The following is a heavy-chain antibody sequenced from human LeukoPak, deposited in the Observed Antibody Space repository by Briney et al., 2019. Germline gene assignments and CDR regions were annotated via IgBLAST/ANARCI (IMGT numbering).Heavy chain of an antibody. D-gene: IGHD6-19*01. J-gene: IGHJ3*02. CDR1: GFTFSSYA. CDR2: ISGSGGST. Sequence: SGGSLRLSCAASGFTFSSYAVSWVRQAPGKGLEWVSAISGSGGSTYYADSVKGRFTISRDNSKNTLYLQMNSLRAEDTAVYYCAKDASSGWFNDAFDIWGQGTMVTVSS. CDR3: AKDASSGWFNDAFDI. V-gene: IGHV3-23*01.